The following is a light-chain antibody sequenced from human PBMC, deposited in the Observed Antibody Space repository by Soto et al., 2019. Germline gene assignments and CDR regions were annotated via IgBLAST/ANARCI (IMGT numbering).Light chain of an antibody. J-gene: IGKJ1*01. CDR2: DAS. Sequence: DIHLTQSPSTLSASVGDRVTITCGSSQSIGTWLAWYQQKPGKAPKLLIFDASTLESGVPSRFSGSGSGTDFNLTISSLQPDDFATYYCQQYSDSSGAFGQGTKVDIK. CDR1: QSIGTW. CDR3: QQYSDSSGA. V-gene: IGKV1-5*01.